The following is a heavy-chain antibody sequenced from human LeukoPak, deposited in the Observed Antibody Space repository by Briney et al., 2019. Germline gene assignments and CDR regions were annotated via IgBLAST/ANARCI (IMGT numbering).Heavy chain of an antibody. CDR2: IYYSGST. D-gene: IGHD2-2*01. CDR3: ARAGVGYCSSTSCPGGAFDI. Sequence: SETLSLTCTVSGGSISSGDYYWSWIRQPPGKGLEWFGYIYYSGSTYYNPSLKSRVTISVDTSKNQFSLKLSSVTAADTAVYYCARAGVGYCSSTSCPGGAFDIWGQGTMVTVSS. J-gene: IGHJ3*02. V-gene: IGHV4-30-4*08. CDR1: GGSISSGDYY.